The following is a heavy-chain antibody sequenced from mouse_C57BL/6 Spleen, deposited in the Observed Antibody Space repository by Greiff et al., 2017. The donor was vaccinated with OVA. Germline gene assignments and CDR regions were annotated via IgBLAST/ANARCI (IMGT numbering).Heavy chain of an antibody. V-gene: IGHV1-72*01. J-gene: IGHJ4*01. CDR2: IDPNSGGT. D-gene: IGHD1-1*01. CDR3: ARSYYYGSSSPYAMDD. CDR1: GYTFTSYW. Sequence: QVQLQQPGAELVKPGASVKLSCKASGYTFTSYWMPWVQQRPGRGLEWIGRIDPNSGGTKYHEKFKSKATLTVDKPSSTAYMQLSSLTSEDSAVYYCARSYYYGSSSPYAMDDWGQGTSVTVSS.